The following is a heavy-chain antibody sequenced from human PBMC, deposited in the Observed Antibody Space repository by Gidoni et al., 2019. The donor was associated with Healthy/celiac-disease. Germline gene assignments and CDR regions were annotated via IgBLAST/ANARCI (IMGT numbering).Heavy chain of an antibody. CDR1: GFTFSSYA. Sequence: EVQLLESGGGLVQPGGSLRLSCAASGFTFSSYAMSWVRQAPGKGLESVSAISGSGGSTYYADSVKGRFTISRDNSKNTLYLQMNSLRAEDTAVYYCAKGRDGYNCWDYWGQGTLVTVSS. V-gene: IGHV3-23*01. D-gene: IGHD5-12*01. CDR3: AKGRDGYNCWDY. CDR2: ISGSGGST. J-gene: IGHJ4*02.